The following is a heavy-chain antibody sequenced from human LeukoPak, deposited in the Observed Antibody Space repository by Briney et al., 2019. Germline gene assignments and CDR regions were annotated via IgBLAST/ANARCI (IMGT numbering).Heavy chain of an antibody. D-gene: IGHD1-1*01. Sequence: PGGSLRLSCVASGFTFSDYYMSWIRQAPGKGLEWVSYLSPSGTTTYYADSLKGRFTISRDNGKNSLYLQINSVRAEDTAVYYCARETTMRDCWGQGTLVTVSS. CDR1: GFTFSDYY. V-gene: IGHV3-11*01. CDR3: ARETTMRDC. CDR2: LSPSGTTT. J-gene: IGHJ4*02.